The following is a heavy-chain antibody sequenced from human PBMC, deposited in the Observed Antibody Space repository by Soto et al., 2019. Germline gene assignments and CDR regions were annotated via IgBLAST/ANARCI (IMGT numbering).Heavy chain of an antibody. CDR2: ISYDGSNK. Sequence: QVQLVESGGGVVQPGRSLRLSCAASGFTFSSYGMHWVRQAPGKGLEWVAVISYDGSNKYYADSVNGRFTISRDNPNNTLYLQMNSLRAEDTAVYYCAKDYPLRGAPYWYFDLWGRGTLVTVSS. J-gene: IGHJ2*01. D-gene: IGHD3-10*01. CDR1: GFTFSSYG. V-gene: IGHV3-30*18. CDR3: AKDYPLRGAPYWYFDL.